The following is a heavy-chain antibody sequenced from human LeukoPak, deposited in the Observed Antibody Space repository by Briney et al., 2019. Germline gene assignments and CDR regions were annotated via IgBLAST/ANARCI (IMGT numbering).Heavy chain of an antibody. CDR1: GGSISSYY. D-gene: IGHD6-13*01. J-gene: IGHJ4*02. CDR3: AGVGPDNYSSSWYRIDY. V-gene: IGHV4-59*01. Sequence: SGPTLVKPSETLSLTCTVSGGSISSYYWSWIRQPPGKGLEWIGYIYHSGNTNYNPSLKSRVTISVDTSKNQFSLKLSSVTAADTAVYYCAGVGPDNYSSSWYRIDYWGQGTLVTVSS. CDR2: IYHSGNT.